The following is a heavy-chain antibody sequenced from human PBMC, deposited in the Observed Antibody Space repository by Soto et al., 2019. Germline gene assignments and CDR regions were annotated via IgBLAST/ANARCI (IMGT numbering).Heavy chain of an antibody. J-gene: IGHJ4*02. V-gene: IGHV3-23*01. CDR3: AKGQNSGTYRFYFDY. Sequence: GGSLRLSCAASGITLSSYAMSWVRQAPGKGPEWVSGISASGGSTSYADSVKGRFTISRDNSRNTLYLQMNSLRADDTAVYHCAKGQNSGTYRFYFDYWGQGALVTVSS. D-gene: IGHD1-26*01. CDR1: GITLSSYA. CDR2: ISASGGST.